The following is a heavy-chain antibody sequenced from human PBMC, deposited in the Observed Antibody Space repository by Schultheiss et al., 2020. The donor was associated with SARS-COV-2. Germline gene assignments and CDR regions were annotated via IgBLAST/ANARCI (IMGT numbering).Heavy chain of an antibody. Sequence: GGSLRLSCAASGFTFSSYSMNWVRQAPGKGLEWVSSISSSSSYIYYADSVKGRFTISRDNAKNSLYLQMNSLRAEDTAVYYCAKSIIAMATNYYFDYWGQGTLVTVSS. CDR2: ISSSSSYI. CDR3: AKSIIAMATNYYFDY. V-gene: IGHV3-21*01. J-gene: IGHJ4*02. D-gene: IGHD5-24*01. CDR1: GFTFSSYS.